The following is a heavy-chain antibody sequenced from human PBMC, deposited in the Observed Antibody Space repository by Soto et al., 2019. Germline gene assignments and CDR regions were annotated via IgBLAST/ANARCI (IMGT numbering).Heavy chain of an antibody. D-gene: IGHD5-12*01. V-gene: IGHV3-30-3*01. CDR1: GFTFSSYA. Sequence: PGGSLRLSCAASGFTFSSYAMHWVRQAPGKGLEWVAVISYDGSNKYYADSVKGRFTISRDNSKNTLYLQMNSLRAEDTAVYYCATHMTEMATIPIFDYWGQGTLVTVSS. CDR2: ISYDGSNK. J-gene: IGHJ4*02. CDR3: ATHMTEMATIPIFDY.